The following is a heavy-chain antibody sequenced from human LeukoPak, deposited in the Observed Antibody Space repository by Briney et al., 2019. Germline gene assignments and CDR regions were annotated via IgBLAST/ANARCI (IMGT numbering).Heavy chain of an antibody. CDR3: TRDLSIDYYY. CDR1: GFTFSSYS. D-gene: IGHD3-22*01. J-gene: IGHJ4*02. CDR2: ISSNSYHI. V-gene: IGHV3-21*06. Sequence: GGSLRLSCAASGFTFSSYSMSWVRQAPGKGLEWVSSISSNSYHIFHADSVKGRFTTSRDNAKNSLYLQMNSLRAEDTAVYYCTRDLSIDYYYWGQGTLVTVSS.